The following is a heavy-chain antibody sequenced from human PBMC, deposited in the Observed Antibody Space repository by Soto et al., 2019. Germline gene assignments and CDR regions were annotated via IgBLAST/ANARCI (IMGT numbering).Heavy chain of an antibody. D-gene: IGHD1-26*01. Sequence: QVQLVESGGGVVQPGRSLRLSCAASGFTFSSYAMHWVRQAPGKGLEWVAVISYDGSNKYYADSVKGRFTISRDNSKNTLYLQKNSLRAEDTAVYYCARASGSPMFGYFDYWGQGTLVTVSS. J-gene: IGHJ4*02. CDR3: ARASGSPMFGYFDY. CDR1: GFTFSSYA. V-gene: IGHV3-30-3*01. CDR2: ISYDGSNK.